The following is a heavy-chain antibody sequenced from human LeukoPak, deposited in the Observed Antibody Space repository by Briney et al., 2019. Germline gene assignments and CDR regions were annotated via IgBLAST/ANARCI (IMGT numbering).Heavy chain of an antibody. J-gene: IGHJ4*02. Sequence: EGSLRLSCAASGFTFSSYEMNWVRQAPGKGLEWVSYIISSASTIYYADSVKGRFTISRDNAKNSLYLQMNSLRAEDTAVYYCARGYRSTFGYYFDYWGQGTLVTVSS. CDR3: ARGYRSTFGYYFDY. CDR2: IISSASTI. D-gene: IGHD2/OR15-2a*01. CDR1: GFTFSSYE. V-gene: IGHV3-48*03.